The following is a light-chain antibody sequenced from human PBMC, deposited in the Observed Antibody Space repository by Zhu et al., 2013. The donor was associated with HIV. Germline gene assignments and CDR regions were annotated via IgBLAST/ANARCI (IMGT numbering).Light chain of an antibody. CDR2: SAS. CDR1: QDISSH. V-gene: IGKV1-8*01. J-gene: IGKJ1*01. CDR3: QQSYSYPPT. Sequence: AIRMTQSPSSLYASTGDRVTLTCRASQDISSHVAWYQQKSGQAPKLLIYSASTLQTGAPSRFSGSGSGTEFTLSISCLQSEDFATYYCQQSYSYPPTFGQGPRWNPN.